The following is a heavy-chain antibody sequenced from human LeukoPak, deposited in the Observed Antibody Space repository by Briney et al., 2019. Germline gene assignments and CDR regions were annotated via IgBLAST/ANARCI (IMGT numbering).Heavy chain of an antibody. CDR2: ISSSSSTI. V-gene: IGHV3-48*01. D-gene: IGHD4-17*01. CDR3: ARDASVPPYGDPAS. J-gene: IGHJ4*02. CDR1: GFSFSSYS. Sequence: GESLRLSCAESGFSFSSYSMNWVRQDSGQGQEWVSYISSSSSTIYYADSVKGRFTISRDNAKNSLYLQMNSLRAEDTAVYYCARDASVPPYGDPASWGQGTLVTVSS.